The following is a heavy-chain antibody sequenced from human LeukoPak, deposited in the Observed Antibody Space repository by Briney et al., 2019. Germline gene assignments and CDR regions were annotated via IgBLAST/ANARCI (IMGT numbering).Heavy chain of an antibody. CDR2: IIPILGVA. CDR3: ARDPFEYSGSYYLGGHYYGLDV. D-gene: IGHD1-26*01. J-gene: IGHJ6*02. CDR1: GGTFSNYS. Sequence: GASVKVSCKASGGTFSNYSISWVRQAPGQGLEWMGRIIPILGVADSTQTFQGRVSITADTSTSTAYMQLSSRRSEDTAVYYCARDPFEYSGSYYLGGHYYGLDVWGQGTTVTVSS. V-gene: IGHV1-69*04.